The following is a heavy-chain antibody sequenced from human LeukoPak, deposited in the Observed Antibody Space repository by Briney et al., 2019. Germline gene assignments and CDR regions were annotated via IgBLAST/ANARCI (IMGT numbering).Heavy chain of an antibody. CDR1: GGSISSYY. CDR2: ISYSGIT. J-gene: IGHJ5*02. Sequence: PSETLSLTCTVSGGSISSYYWTWIRQPPGKGLEWIGYISYSGITNYNPSLKSRVTISVDTSKNQFSLKLSSVTAADTAVYYCARHGPNSSPHGWFDPWGQGALVTVSS. V-gene: IGHV4-59*08. CDR3: ARHGPNSSPHGWFDP. D-gene: IGHD6-19*01.